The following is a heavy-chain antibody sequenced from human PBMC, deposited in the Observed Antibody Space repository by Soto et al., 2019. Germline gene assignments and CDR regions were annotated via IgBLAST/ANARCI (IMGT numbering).Heavy chain of an antibody. CDR1: GGTFSSYA. CDR2: IIPIFGTA. J-gene: IGHJ4*02. Sequence: SVKVSCKASGGTFSSYAISWVRQAPGQGLEWMGGIIPIFGTANYAQKFQGRVTITADESTSTAYMELSCLRSEDTAVYYCERLESGPVDFWGQGTLVTVSS. V-gene: IGHV1-69*13. CDR3: ERLESGPVDF. D-gene: IGHD3-3*01.